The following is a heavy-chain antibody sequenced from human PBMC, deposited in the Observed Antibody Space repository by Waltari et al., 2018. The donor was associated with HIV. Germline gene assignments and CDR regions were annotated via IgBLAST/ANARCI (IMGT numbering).Heavy chain of an antibody. CDR3: ARGAAAGTYYYYGMDV. V-gene: IGHV1-46*01. J-gene: IGHJ6*02. CDR1: GYTFTSYY. Sequence: QVKLVQSGAEGKKPGASVKVSCKASGYTFTSYYMHWVRPAAGQGLEWMGIINPSGGSTSYAQKFQGRVTMTRDMSTSTVYMELSSLRSEDTAVYYCARGAAAGTYYYYGMDVWGQGTTVTVSS. D-gene: IGHD6-13*01. CDR2: INPSGGST.